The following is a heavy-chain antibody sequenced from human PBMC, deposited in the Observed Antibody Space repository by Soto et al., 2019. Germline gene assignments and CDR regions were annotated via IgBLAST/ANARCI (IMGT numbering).Heavy chain of an antibody. CDR3: ARAAAGDWFDP. J-gene: IGHJ5*02. Sequence: PGGSLRLSCAASGFTFSSYGMHWVRQAPGKGLEWVAVIWYDGSNKYYADSVKGRFTISRDNSKNTLYLQMNSLRAEDTAVYYCARAAAGDWFDPWGQGTLVTVSS. CDR2: IWYDGSNK. CDR1: GFTFSSYG. V-gene: IGHV3-33*01. D-gene: IGHD6-13*01.